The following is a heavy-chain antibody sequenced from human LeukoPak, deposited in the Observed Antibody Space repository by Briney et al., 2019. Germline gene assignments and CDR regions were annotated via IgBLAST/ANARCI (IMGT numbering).Heavy chain of an antibody. Sequence: ASVKVSCKASGYTFTGYYMHWVRQAPGQGLEWMGWINPNSGGTNYAQKFQGRVTMTRDTSISTAYMELSRLRSEDTAVYYCARVKGLLGHDAFDIWGQGTMVTVSS. J-gene: IGHJ3*02. CDR2: INPNSGGT. CDR3: ARVKGLLGHDAFDI. D-gene: IGHD1-26*01. V-gene: IGHV1-2*02. CDR1: GYTFTGYY.